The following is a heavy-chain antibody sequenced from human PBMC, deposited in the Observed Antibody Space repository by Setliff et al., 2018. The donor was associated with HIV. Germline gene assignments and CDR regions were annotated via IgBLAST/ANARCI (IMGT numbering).Heavy chain of an antibody. V-gene: IGHV4-59*01. J-gene: IGHJ3*02. CDR1: GGSTNNYY. CDR3: ARDRPPSTVDMLGAFDR. D-gene: IGHD4-17*01. CDR2: IFYTGTT. Sequence: SETLSLTCAVSGGSTNNYYLTWIRQPPGKGLEWIGYIFYTGTTKYNPSLTSRVSMSVDMSKNQLSLKLKSVTAADTAVYYCARDRPPSTVDMLGAFDRWGQGTKVTVSS.